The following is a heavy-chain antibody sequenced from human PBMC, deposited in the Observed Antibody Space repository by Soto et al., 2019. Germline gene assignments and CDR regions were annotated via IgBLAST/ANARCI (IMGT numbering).Heavy chain of an antibody. D-gene: IGHD3-22*01. Sequence: ASVKVSCKASGYTFTSYYMHWVRQAPGQGLEWMGIINPSGGSTSYAQKFQGRVTMTRDTSTSTVYMELSSLRSEDTAVYYCARDKTRSYYYDSSGPPPDGHFDYWGQGTLVTVSS. CDR3: ARDKTRSYYYDSSGPPPDGHFDY. CDR2: INPSGGST. J-gene: IGHJ4*02. V-gene: IGHV1-46*01. CDR1: GYTFTSYY.